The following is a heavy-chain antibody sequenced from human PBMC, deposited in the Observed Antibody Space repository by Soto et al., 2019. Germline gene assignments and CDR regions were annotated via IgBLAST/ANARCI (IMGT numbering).Heavy chain of an antibody. CDR3: ARATLSYDFWSGYYDDAFEI. V-gene: IGHV1-18*01. J-gene: IGHJ3*02. D-gene: IGHD3-3*01. CDR2: ISAYNGNT. CDR1: GYTFTSYG. Sequence: QVQLVQSGAEVKKPGASVKVSCKASGYTFTSYGISWVRQAPGQGLEWMGWISAYNGNTNYALKLQGRVTMTTDTSTSTAYMELRSLRSDDTAVYYCARATLSYDFWSGYYDDAFEIWGQGTMVTVSS.